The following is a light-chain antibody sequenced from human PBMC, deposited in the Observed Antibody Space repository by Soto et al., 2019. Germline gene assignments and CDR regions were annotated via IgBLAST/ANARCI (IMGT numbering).Light chain of an antibody. CDR3: SSYTSSMTYV. CDR2: DVT. J-gene: IGLJ1*01. Sequence: QSALTQPASVSGSPGQWITISCTGTSSDVGGYDYVSWHQQHPGKAPKLMIYDVTNRPSGVSNRFSGSKSGNTASLTISGLQADDEADYYCSSYTSSMTYVFGSGTKLTVL. V-gene: IGLV2-14*03. CDR1: SSDVGGYDY.